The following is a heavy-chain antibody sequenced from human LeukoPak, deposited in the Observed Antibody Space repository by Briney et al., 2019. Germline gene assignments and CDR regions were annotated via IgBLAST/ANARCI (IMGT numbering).Heavy chain of an antibody. CDR2: ISSSGSTI. J-gene: IGHJ3*02. V-gene: IGHV3-48*04. D-gene: IGHD4-17*01. CDR3: AREGALTVTKDAFDI. Sequence: LSGGSLRLSCAASGFIFSSYGMSWVRQAPGKGREWVSYISSSGSTISYADSVKGRFTISRDNAKNSLCLQMNSLRAEDTAVYFCAREGALTVTKDAFDIWGQGTMVTVSS. CDR1: GFIFSSYG.